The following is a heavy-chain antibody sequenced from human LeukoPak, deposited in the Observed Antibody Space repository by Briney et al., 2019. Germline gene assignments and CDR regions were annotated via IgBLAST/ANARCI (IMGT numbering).Heavy chain of an antibody. J-gene: IGHJ4*02. CDR1: GGTFSSYT. Sequence: SVKVSCKASGGTFSSYTISWVRQAPGQGLEWMGRIIPILGTANYAQKFQGRVTITTDESTSTAYMELSSLRSEDTAVYYCARDDCTNGVCYTGDYWGQGTLVTVSS. V-gene: IGHV1-69*16. CDR3: ARDDCTNGVCYTGDY. CDR2: IIPILGTA. D-gene: IGHD2-8*01.